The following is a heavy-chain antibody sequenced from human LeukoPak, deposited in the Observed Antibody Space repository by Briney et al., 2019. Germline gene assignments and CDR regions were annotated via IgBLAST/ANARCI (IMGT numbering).Heavy chain of an antibody. CDR3: ARENTEDAFDI. CDR1: GFTFTSYT. CDR2: ISSSSSSI. D-gene: IGHD1/OR15-1a*01. V-gene: IGHV3-48*04. J-gene: IGHJ3*02. Sequence: SGGSLRLSCAASGFTFTSYTLDWVRQAPGKGLEWVSSISSSSSSIYYADSVKGRFTISRDNAKNSLYLQMNSLRAEDTAVYYCARENTEDAFDIWGQGTMVIVSS.